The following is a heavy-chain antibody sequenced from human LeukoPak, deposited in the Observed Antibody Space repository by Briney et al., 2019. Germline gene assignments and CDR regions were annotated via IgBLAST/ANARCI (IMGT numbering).Heavy chain of an antibody. Sequence: GGSLRLSCAASGFTFSSYWMSWVRQAPGKGLEWVANIKQDGSEKYYVDSVKGRFTISRDNSKNTLYLQMNSLRAEDTAVYYCAKGGIAVASTSYYYYMDVWGKGTTVTSSS. CDR1: GFTFSSYW. J-gene: IGHJ6*03. D-gene: IGHD6-19*01. CDR2: IKQDGSEK. V-gene: IGHV3-7*03. CDR3: AKGGIAVASTSYYYYMDV.